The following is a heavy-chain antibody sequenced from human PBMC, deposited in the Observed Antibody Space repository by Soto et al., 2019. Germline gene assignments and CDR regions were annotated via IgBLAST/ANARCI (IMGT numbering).Heavy chain of an antibody. Sequence: EVQLVESGGGLVQPGGSLRLSCAASGFTVSSYWMSWVRQAPGKGLEWVANIKQDGSEKYYVGSVKGRFTISRDNAKNSLYLQMNSLRAEDTAVYYWASYPGKYYDFWSGYYVDYWGQGTLVTVSS. J-gene: IGHJ4*02. CDR1: GFTVSSYW. D-gene: IGHD3-3*01. CDR3: ASYPGKYYDFWSGYYVDY. CDR2: IKQDGSEK. V-gene: IGHV3-7*01.